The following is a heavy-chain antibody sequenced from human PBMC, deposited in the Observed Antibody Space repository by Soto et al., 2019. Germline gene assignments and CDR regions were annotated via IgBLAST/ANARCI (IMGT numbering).Heavy chain of an antibody. J-gene: IGHJ3*02. D-gene: IGHD1-26*01. Sequence: QITLKESGPTLVKRTQTLTLTCTFSGFSLSDNGVGVGWIRQPPGKALEWLALIYWDDEKIYSPSLKTRLTITKDTSKNQVLLTMTNMDPVDTAKYYCAHRLTWDAFDIWGQGTMVTVSS. CDR1: GFSLSDNGVG. CDR2: IYWDDEK. V-gene: IGHV2-5*02. CDR3: AHRLTWDAFDI.